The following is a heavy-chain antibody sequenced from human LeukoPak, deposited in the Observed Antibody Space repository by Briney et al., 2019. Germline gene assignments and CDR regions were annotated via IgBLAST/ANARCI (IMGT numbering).Heavy chain of an antibody. CDR2: ISSGSSTI. J-gene: IGHJ3*02. D-gene: IGHD2/OR15-2a*01. CDR3: ARENITGDALDM. Sequence: PGGSLRLSCAASGFSFSTSGMNWVRQAPGKGLEWVSFISSGSSTIYYADSVKGRFTISRDNAKNSLYLQMNSLRAEDTALYYCARENITGDALDMWGQGTMVIVSS. CDR1: GFSFSTSG. V-gene: IGHV3-48*03.